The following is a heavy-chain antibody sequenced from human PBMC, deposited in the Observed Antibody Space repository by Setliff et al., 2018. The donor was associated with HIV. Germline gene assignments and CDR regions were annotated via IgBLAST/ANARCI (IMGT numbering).Heavy chain of an antibody. Sequence: ASVKVSCKAAGGTFSAYYLHWVRRAPGQGLEWMGWINPNSGATKYAQNFQGRVTMTRDTSISTAYMDLSSLTSDDTAVYYCALASIVSTARWNHWGRGTLVTVSS. CDR1: GGTFSAYY. V-gene: IGHV1-2*02. CDR3: ALASIVSTARWNH. CDR2: INPNSGAT. D-gene: IGHD1-26*01. J-gene: IGHJ5*02.